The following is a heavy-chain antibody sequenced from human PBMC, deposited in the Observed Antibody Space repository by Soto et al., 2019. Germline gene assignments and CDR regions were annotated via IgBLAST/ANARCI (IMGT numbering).Heavy chain of an antibody. D-gene: IGHD1-20*01. CDR2: INHSGST. CDR1: GGSFSGYY. CDR3: ARSPYNWNDGFYFDY. J-gene: IGHJ4*02. Sequence: SETLSLTCAVYGGSFSGYYWSWIRQPPGKGLEWIGEINHSGSTNYNPSLKSRVTISVDTSRNQFSLKLSSVTAADTAVYYCARSPYNWNDGFYFDYWGQGTLVTVSS. V-gene: IGHV4-34*01.